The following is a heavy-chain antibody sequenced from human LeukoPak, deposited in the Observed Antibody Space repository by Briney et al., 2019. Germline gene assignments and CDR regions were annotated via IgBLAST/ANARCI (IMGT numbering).Heavy chain of an antibody. CDR3: AKGAYDFLEIAYFDY. CDR2: VIGSSGAT. CDR1: GFSFTKYA. D-gene: IGHD3-3*01. V-gene: IGHV3-23*01. J-gene: IGHJ4*02. Sequence: GWSLRLSCAASGFSFTKYAMNWVRQAPGKGLERVAVVIGSSGATDYADSVKGRFTISRDNSKNTLFLQMNSLRAEDTAIYYCAKGAYDFLEIAYFDYWGQGVLVTVSS.